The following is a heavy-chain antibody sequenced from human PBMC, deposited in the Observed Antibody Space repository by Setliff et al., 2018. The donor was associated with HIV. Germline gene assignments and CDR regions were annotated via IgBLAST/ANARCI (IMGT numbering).Heavy chain of an antibody. V-gene: IGHV4-39*01. CDR1: GGSLSSSNYC. J-gene: IGHJ4*02. Sequence: PSETLSLTCTVSGGSLSSSNYCCGWIRQPPGKGLEWIGSIYYSGNTYYNPSLKSRVTISGDTSNRQFSLKLTSVTAADGAVYYCARQVSIPGVAVTPLDYWGQGSLVTVSS. D-gene: IGHD3-3*01. CDR3: ARQVSIPGVAVTPLDY. CDR2: IYYSGNT.